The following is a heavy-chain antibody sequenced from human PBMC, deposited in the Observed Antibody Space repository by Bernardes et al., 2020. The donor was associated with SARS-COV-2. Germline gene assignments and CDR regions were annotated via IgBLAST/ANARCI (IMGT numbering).Heavy chain of an antibody. CDR2: IGIAGDT. V-gene: IGHV3-13*01. CDR1: GFTFSSYD. Sequence: GGSLRLSCAASGFTFSSYDMHWVRQATGKGLEWVSTIGIAGDTYYPRSVKGRFTISRENATSSLYVQMNSLRAGDTAVYYCARAGYSSGWPYYRYFDLWGRGTLVTVS. D-gene: IGHD6-19*01. J-gene: IGHJ2*01. CDR3: ARAGYSSGWPYYRYFDL.